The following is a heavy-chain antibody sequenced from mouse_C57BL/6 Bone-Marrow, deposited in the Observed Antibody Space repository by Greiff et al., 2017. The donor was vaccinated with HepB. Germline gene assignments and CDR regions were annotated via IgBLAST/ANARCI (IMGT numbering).Heavy chain of an antibody. V-gene: IGHV1-81*01. CDR1: GYTFTSYG. J-gene: IGHJ2*01. CDR2: IYPRSGNT. D-gene: IGHD2-2*01. CDR3: ARERMVTTGFDY. Sequence: VQLQQSGAELARPGASVKLSCKASGYTFTSYGISWVKQRTGQGLEWIGEIYPRSGNTYYNEKFKGKATLTADKSSSTAYMELRSLTSEDSAVDFCARERMVTTGFDYWGQGTTLTVSS.